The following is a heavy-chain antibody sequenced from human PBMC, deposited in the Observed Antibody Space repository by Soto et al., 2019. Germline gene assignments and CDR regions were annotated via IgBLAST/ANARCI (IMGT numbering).Heavy chain of an antibody. D-gene: IGHD2-2*01. J-gene: IGHJ3*02. CDR1: GFSFSSYA. CDR2: ISGSSIST. Sequence: GGSLRLYCAASGFSFSSYAMSWVRQAPGKGLEWVSAISGSSISTYYADSVKGRFTISRDNSKNTLYLQMNSLRAEDTAVYYCAKDRDIVVVPAAYDAFDIWGQGTMVTVSS. CDR3: AKDRDIVVVPAAYDAFDI. V-gene: IGHV3-23*01.